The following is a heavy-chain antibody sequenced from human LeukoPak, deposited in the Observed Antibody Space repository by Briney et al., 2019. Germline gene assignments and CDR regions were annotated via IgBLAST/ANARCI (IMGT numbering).Heavy chain of an antibody. Sequence: ASVKVSCKASGYTFTSYGISWVRQAPGQGLEWMGWISAYNGNTNYAQKLQGRVTITADKSTSTAYMELSSLRCEDTAVYYCARDPLGYEGPFDIWGQGTMVTVSS. CDR3: ARDPLGYEGPFDI. J-gene: IGHJ3*02. V-gene: IGHV1-18*01. CDR1: GYTFTSYG. CDR2: ISAYNGNT. D-gene: IGHD3-16*01.